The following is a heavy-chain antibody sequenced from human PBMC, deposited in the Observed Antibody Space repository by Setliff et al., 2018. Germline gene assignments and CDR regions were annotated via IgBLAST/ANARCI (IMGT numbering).Heavy chain of an antibody. J-gene: IGHJ3*02. Sequence: ASVKVSCKVSGYTLTELSMHWVRQAPGKGLEWMGGFDPEDGETIYAQKFQGRVTMTKDTSTDTAYMELSSLRSEDTAVYYCATPSSGIIDAFDIWGQGTMVTVSS. V-gene: IGHV1-24*01. CDR3: ATPSSGIIDAFDI. CDR2: FDPEDGET. CDR1: GYTLTELS.